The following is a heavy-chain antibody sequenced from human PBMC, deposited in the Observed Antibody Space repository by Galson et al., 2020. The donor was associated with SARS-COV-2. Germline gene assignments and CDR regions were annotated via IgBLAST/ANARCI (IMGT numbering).Heavy chain of an antibody. D-gene: IGHD1-26*01. CDR1: AFTFSTYT. CDR3: ARADGVGPTPFDY. J-gene: IGHJ4*02. V-gene: IGHV3-30-3*01. Sequence: GESLKISCAAPAFTFSTYTMHWVRQAPGKGLEWLTLISYDGSNKYYADTVRGRFTISRDNSKNTLYLQMNSLRPEDTAVYYCARADGVGPTPFDYWGQGTLVTVSS. CDR2: ISYDGSNK.